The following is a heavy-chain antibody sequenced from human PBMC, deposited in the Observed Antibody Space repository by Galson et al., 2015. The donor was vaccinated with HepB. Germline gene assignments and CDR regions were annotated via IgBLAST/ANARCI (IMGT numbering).Heavy chain of an antibody. CDR3: ARGPSAYCGGDCEYFQH. CDR2: INPSGGST. Sequence: SVKVSCKASGYTFTSYYMHWVRQALGQGLEWMGIINPSGGSTSYAQKLQGRVTMTRDTSTSTVYMELSSLRSEDTAAYYCARGPSAYCGGDCEYFQHWGQGTLVTVSS. J-gene: IGHJ1*01. CDR1: GYTFTSYY. D-gene: IGHD2-21*02. V-gene: IGHV1-46*04.